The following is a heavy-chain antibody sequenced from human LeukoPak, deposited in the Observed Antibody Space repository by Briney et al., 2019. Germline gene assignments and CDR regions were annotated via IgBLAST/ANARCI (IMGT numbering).Heavy chain of an antibody. Sequence: SETLSLTCTVSGGSISNYYWTWIRQPPGKGLEWIGYIYYNGNINYNPSLKSRVTISEDTSKNQFSLKLSSVTAADTAVYYCARRTSYYYYMDVWGKGTTVTVSS. V-gene: IGHV4-59*01. CDR3: ARRTSYYYYMDV. CDR1: GGSISNYY. J-gene: IGHJ6*03. CDR2: IYYNGNI.